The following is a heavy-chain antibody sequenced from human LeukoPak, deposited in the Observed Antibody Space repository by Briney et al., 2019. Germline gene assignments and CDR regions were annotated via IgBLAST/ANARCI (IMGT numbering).Heavy chain of an antibody. CDR1: GYTFSRYD. J-gene: IGHJ4*02. CDR2: MSPNSGHT. Sequence: ASVKVSCKTSGYTFSRYDINWVRQATGQRPEWMGWMSPNSGHTGYAPKFQGRVTFSRNTSVSTVYMELDILRSEDTAVYFCARGFKSPHSPGDYWGQGTLVTVSS. D-gene: IGHD2-2*01. CDR3: ARGFKSPHSPGDY. V-gene: IGHV1-8*03.